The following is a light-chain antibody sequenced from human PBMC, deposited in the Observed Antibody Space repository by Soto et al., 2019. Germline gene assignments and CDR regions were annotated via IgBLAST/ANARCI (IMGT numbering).Light chain of an antibody. CDR2: GAS. V-gene: IGKV3-15*01. J-gene: IGKJ4*01. CDR3: QQYNNWPPLT. CDR1: QSVNSN. Sequence: EIVMTQSPASLSVSPGERATLSCRASQSVNSNLAWYQQKPGQAPRLLIYGASTRATGIPARFSGSGSGTEFTLTITSLQSEDFAVYYCQQYNNWPPLTFGRGTKVDIK.